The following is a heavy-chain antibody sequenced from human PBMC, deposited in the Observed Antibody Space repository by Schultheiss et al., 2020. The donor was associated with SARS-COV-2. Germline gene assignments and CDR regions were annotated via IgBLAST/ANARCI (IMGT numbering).Heavy chain of an antibody. V-gene: IGHV3-23*01. D-gene: IGHD3-22*01. J-gene: IGHJ3*02. Sequence: GGSLRLSCKASGFNFGNYAMTWVRQAPGKGLEWVSAISGSGGSTYYADSVKGRFTISRDNSKNTLYLQMNSLRAEDTAVYYCARDKSLDDSSGWEAFDIWGQGTMVTVSS. CDR2: ISGSGGST. CDR3: ARDKSLDDSSGWEAFDI. CDR1: GFNFGNYA.